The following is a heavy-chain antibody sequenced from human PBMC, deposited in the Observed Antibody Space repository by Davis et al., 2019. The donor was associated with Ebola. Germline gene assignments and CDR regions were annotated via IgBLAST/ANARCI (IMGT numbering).Heavy chain of an antibody. Sequence: SLKISCAASGFTFDDYAMHWVRQAPGKGLAWVSGISWNSGSIGYADSVKGRFTISRDNSKNTLYLQMNSLRAEDTAVYYCARRKRDYGAPLGVWGQGTTVTVSS. CDR2: ISWNSGSI. V-gene: IGHV3-9*01. J-gene: IGHJ6*02. CDR3: ARRKRDYGAPLGV. CDR1: GFTFDDYA. D-gene: IGHD4-17*01.